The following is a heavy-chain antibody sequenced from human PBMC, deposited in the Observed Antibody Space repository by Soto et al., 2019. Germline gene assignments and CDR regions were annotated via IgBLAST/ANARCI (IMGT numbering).Heavy chain of an antibody. CDR3: TRDYVMDV. J-gene: IGHJ6*02. V-gene: IGHV3-21*01. CDR2: ISTTSTYI. Sequence: KPGGSLRLSCAASGFTFSGDSMNWVRQAPGKGLEWVSSISTTSTYIYYADSVKGRFTISRDNANNSLHLQVNSLRAEDTAVYYCTRDYVMDVWGQGTTVTVSS. CDR1: GFTFSGDS.